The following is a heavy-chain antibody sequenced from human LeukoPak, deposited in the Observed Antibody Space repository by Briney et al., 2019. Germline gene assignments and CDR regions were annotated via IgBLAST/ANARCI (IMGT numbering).Heavy chain of an antibody. CDR2: IWHDGSNK. V-gene: IGHV3-33*01. J-gene: IGHJ4*02. Sequence: GGSLRLSCTASGFTFCTYVMHWVRQAPGKGLEWVALIWHDGSNKYYADSVKDRFTISRDNSKNTLYLQMNSLRAEDTAVYYFARDHRYTYGHPFDYWGQGTLVTVSS. CDR1: GFTFCTYV. D-gene: IGHD5-18*01. CDR3: ARDHRYTYGHPFDY.